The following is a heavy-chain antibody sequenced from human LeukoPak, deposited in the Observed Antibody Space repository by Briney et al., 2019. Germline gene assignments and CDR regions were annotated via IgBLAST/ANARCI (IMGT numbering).Heavy chain of an antibody. J-gene: IGHJ4*02. CDR1: GGSFSGYY. Sequence: NASETLSLTCAVYGGSFSGYYWSWIRQPPGKGLEWIGEINHSGSTNYNPSLKSRVTISVDTSKNQFSLKLSSVTAADTAVYYCARHVSHYWGQGTLVTVSS. CDR3: ARHVSHY. V-gene: IGHV4-34*01. CDR2: INHSGST.